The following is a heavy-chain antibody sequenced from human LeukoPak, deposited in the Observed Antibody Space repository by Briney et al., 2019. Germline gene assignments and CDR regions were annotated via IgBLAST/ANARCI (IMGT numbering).Heavy chain of an antibody. D-gene: IGHD6-13*01. CDR1: GYTFTSYA. V-gene: IGHV7-4-1*02. CDR2: INTNTGNP. J-gene: IGHJ4*02. CDR3: AYGGYWASGIAAAGRFDY. Sequence: ASVKVSCKASGYTFTSYAMNWVRQAPGQGLEWMGWINTNTGNPTYAQGFTGRFVFSLDTSVSTAYLQISSLKAEDTAVYYCAYGGYWASGIAAAGRFDYWGQGTLVTVSS.